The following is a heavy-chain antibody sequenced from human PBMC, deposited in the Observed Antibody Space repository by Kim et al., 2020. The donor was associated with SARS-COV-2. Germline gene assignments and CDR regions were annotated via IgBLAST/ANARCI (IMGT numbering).Heavy chain of an antibody. D-gene: IGHD3-10*01. J-gene: IGHJ4*02. CDR2: ISAYNGNT. CDR1: GYTFTSYG. Sequence: ASVKVSCKASGYTFTSYGISWVRQAPGQGLEWMGWISAYNGNTNYAQKLQGRVTMTTDTSTSTAYMELRSLRSDDTAVYYCARDLGLLWFGEWLTPLFDYWGQGTLVTVSS. V-gene: IGHV1-18*01. CDR3: ARDLGLLWFGEWLTPLFDY.